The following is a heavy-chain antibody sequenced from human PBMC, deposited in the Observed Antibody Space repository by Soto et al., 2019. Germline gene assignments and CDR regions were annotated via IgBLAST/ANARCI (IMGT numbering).Heavy chain of an antibody. CDR1: GFAFGSYS. CDR2: ISSTGGTT. D-gene: IGHD3-22*01. Sequence: GGSLRLSCAASGFAFGSYSMTWVRLAPGKGLEWVSIISSTGGTTFDADSVKGRFTISRDNSKNTLYLQMNSLRAEDTAVYYCAMAPYYYDSTDAFDIWGQGTMVTVSS. J-gene: IGHJ3*02. CDR3: AMAPYYYDSTDAFDI. V-gene: IGHV3-23*01.